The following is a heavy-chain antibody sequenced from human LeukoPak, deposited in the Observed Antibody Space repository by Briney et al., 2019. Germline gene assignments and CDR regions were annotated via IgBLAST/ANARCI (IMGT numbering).Heavy chain of an antibody. Sequence: GGSLRLSCAAAGLTFSSYWMSWVRQAPGKGLEWVANIKEDGSEKYYVDSVKGRFTISRDNAKNSLFLQMNSLRAEDTAVYYCARDGLLWFGDSRTDFWGQGTLVTVSS. CDR2: IKEDGSEK. CDR3: ARDGLLWFGDSRTDF. D-gene: IGHD3-10*01. CDR1: GLTFSSYW. V-gene: IGHV3-7*01. J-gene: IGHJ4*02.